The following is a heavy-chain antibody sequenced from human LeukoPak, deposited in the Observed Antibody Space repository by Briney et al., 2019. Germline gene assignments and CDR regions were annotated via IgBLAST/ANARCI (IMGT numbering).Heavy chain of an antibody. V-gene: IGHV1-18*01. CDR1: GYTFTSYG. Sequence: RASVKVSCKASGYTFTSYGISWVRQAPGQGLEWMGWISAYNGNTNYAQKLQGRVTMTTDTSTSTAYMELRSLRSDDTAVYYCARANDYYGSGSYDFDIWGQGTMVTVSS. D-gene: IGHD3-10*01. CDR3: ARANDYYGSGSYDFDI. CDR2: ISAYNGNT. J-gene: IGHJ3*02.